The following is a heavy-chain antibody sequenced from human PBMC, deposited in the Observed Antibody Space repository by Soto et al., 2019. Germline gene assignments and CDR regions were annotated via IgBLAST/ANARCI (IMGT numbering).Heavy chain of an antibody. CDR2: ISYDGSNK. V-gene: IGHV3-30-3*01. CDR1: GFTFSSYA. J-gene: IGHJ2*01. CDR3: ARDPLWGTAMVLWYFDL. Sequence: QVQLVESGGGVVQPGRSLRLSCAASGFTFSSYAMHWVRQAPGKGLEWVAVISYDGSNKYYADSVKGRFTISRDNSKNTLYLRMNGLRAEDTAVYYCARDPLWGTAMVLWYFDLWGRGTLVTVSS. D-gene: IGHD5-18*01.